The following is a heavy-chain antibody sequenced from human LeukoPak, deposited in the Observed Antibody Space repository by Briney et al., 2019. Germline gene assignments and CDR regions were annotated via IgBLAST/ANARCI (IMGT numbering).Heavy chain of an antibody. V-gene: IGHV3-15*01. D-gene: IGHD3-3*01. J-gene: IGHJ4*02. CDR3: TTDLVSGYYY. CDR2: IKSRTDGGTT. CDR1: GGSISSSNW. Sequence: PSGTLSLTCAVSGGSISSSNWWSWVRQPPGKGLEWVGRIKSRTDGGTTDYAAPVKGRFTISRDDSKNTLYLQMSSLKTEDAAVYYCTTDLVSGYYYWGQGTLVTVSS.